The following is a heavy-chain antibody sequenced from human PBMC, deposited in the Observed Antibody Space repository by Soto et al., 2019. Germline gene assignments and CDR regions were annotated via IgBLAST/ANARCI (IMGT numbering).Heavy chain of an antibody. D-gene: IGHD2-2*01. Sequence: GGSLRLSCAASGFTFNSYAMNWVRQAPGKGLAWGSAIGTDGNTYYATSGKGRFTISRDNSRTTLYLQMNSLRVEDTALYYCVRKYPGTRPFDYWGQGTLVTVSS. CDR3: VRKYPGTRPFDY. CDR2: IGTDGNT. V-gene: IGHV3-23*01. CDR1: GFTFNSYA. J-gene: IGHJ4*01.